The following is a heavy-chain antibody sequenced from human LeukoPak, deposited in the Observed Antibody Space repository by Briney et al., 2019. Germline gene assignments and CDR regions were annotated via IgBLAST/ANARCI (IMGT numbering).Heavy chain of an antibody. CDR1: GYSFTSYW. Sequence: GESLKISCKGSGYSFTSYWISWVRQMPGKGLEWMGRIDPSDSYTNYSPSFQGHVTISADKSISTAYLQWSSLKASDTAMYYCARIAVAGDGTPNHYYGMDVWGQGTTVTVSS. J-gene: IGHJ6*02. CDR2: IDPSDSYT. V-gene: IGHV5-10-1*01. D-gene: IGHD6-19*01. CDR3: ARIAVAGDGTPNHYYGMDV.